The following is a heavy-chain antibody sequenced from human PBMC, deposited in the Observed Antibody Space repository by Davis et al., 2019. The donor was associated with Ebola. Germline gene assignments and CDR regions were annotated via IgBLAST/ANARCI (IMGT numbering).Heavy chain of an antibody. J-gene: IGHJ4*02. CDR2: IDPSDSYT. V-gene: IGHV5-10-1*01. Sequence: GESLKISCQGSGYSFTSYWISWVRQMPGKGLEWMGRIDPSDSYTNYSPSFQGHVTISADKSISTAYLQWSSLKASDTAMYYCALSNTAMVGGFDYWGQGTLVTVSS. CDR1: GYSFTSYW. CDR3: ALSNTAMVGGFDY. D-gene: IGHD5-18*01.